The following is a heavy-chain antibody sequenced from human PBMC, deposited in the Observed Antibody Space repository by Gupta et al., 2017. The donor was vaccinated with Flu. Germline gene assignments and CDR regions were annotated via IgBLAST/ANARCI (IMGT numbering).Heavy chain of an antibody. CDR3: ASHIRHFEPYFYAMDV. J-gene: IGHJ6*02. CDR2: ISSRGNTM. V-gene: IGHV3-48*03. CDR1: GFIFSNYE. Sequence: EVQLVESGGGLVQPGGSLRCSCAASGFIFSNYEMHWVRRAPGKGLEWISYISSRGNTMYYAASVRGRFTISRDNARNTLYLQMNSLRAEDTAVYHCASHIRHFEPYFYAMDVWGQGTTATISS. D-gene: IGHD3-9*01.